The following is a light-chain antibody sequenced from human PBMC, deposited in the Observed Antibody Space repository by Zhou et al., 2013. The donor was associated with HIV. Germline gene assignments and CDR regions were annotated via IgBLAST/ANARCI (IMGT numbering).Light chain of an antibody. V-gene: IGKV1-5*03. CDR1: QSISSW. CDR2: KAS. Sequence: DIQMTQSPSTLSASVGDRVTITCRASQSISSWLAWYQQKPGKAPKLLINKASSLQGGVPSRFSGSGSGTEFTLSISSLQPDDFATYYCQHYHSYPLTFGQGTKVEI. J-gene: IGKJ1*01. CDR3: QHYHSYPLT.